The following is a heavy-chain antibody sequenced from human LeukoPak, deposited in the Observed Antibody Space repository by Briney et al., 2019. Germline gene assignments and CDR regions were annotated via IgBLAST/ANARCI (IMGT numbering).Heavy chain of an antibody. CDR3: ARVIAAAEYYFDY. D-gene: IGHD6-13*01. CDR1: GFTFSSYE. V-gene: IGHV4-39*07. J-gene: IGHJ4*02. CDR2: IYYSEST. Sequence: GSLRLSCAASGFTFSSYEMNWVRQAPGKGLEWIGSIYYSESTYYNPSLKSRVTISVDTSKNQFSLKLSSVTAADTAVYYCARVIAAAEYYFDYWGQGTLVTVSS.